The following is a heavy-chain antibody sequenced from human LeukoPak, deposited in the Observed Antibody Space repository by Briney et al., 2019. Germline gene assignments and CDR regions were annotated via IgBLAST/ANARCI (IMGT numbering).Heavy chain of an antibody. V-gene: IGHV1-18*01. CDR1: GYTFTSYG. Sequence: ASVKVSCKASGYTFTSYGINWVRQAPGQGLEWMGWISAYNGNTNYAQKLQGRVTMTTDTSTSTAYMELRSLRSDDTAVYYCARVLSNSGSYFLQKYYFDYWGQGTLVTVSS. D-gene: IGHD1-26*01. CDR3: ARVLSNSGSYFLQKYYFDY. J-gene: IGHJ4*02. CDR2: ISAYNGNT.